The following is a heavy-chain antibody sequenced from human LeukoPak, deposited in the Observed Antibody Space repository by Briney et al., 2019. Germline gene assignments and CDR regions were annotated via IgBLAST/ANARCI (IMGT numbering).Heavy chain of an antibody. J-gene: IGHJ3*02. CDR3: ARQRRDYGSGSYYKRAAFDI. Sequence: ASETLSLTCTVSGGSISSYYWSWIRQPPGKGLEWIGYIYYSGSTNYNPSLKSRVTISVDTSKNQFSLKLSSVTAADTAVYYYARQRRDYGSGSYYKRAAFDIWGQGTMVTVSS. CDR1: GGSISSYY. V-gene: IGHV4-59*08. CDR2: IYYSGST. D-gene: IGHD3-10*01.